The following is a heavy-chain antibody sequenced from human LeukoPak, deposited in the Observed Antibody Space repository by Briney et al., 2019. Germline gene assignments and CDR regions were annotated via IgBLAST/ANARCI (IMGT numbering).Heavy chain of an antibody. CDR2: IYHTGST. V-gene: IGHV4-30-2*01. J-gene: IGHJ5*02. Sequence: SQTLSLTCDVSGGSISSGLDSWSWIRQPLGKGLEWIGYIYHTGSTYYNPSLKSRVTISVDTSKNQFSLRLSSVTAADTAVYYCARLQYCSGTSCYWFDPWGQGTLVTVSS. CDR3: ARLQYCSGTSCYWFDP. CDR1: GGSISSGLDS. D-gene: IGHD2-2*01.